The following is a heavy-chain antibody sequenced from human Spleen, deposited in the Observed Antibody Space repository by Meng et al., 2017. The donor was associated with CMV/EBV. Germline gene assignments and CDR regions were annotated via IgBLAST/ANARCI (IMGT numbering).Heavy chain of an antibody. CDR3: ARGQKGIVGANWFDP. CDR1: GFTFSSYD. CDR2: IGIAGDT. V-gene: IGHV3-13*01. Sequence: SGFTFSSYDMHWVRQPTGGGLEWVSGIGIAGDTYYPGSVKGRFTISRENAKNSLYLQMNSLRAGDTAVYYCARGQKGIVGANWFDPWGQGILVTVSS. D-gene: IGHD1-26*01. J-gene: IGHJ5*02.